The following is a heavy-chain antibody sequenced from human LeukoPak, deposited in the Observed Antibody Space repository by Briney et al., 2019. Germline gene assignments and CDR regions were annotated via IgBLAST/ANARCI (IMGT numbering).Heavy chain of an antibody. Sequence: GGSLRLSCAASGFTFSSYGMHWVRQAPGKGLEWVAVISYDGSNKYYADSVKGRFTISRDNSKNTLYLQMNSLRAEDTAVYYCARSRSRSGYYYMYWGQGTLVTVSS. CDR2: ISYDGSNK. J-gene: IGHJ4*02. CDR3: ARSRSRSGYYYMY. D-gene: IGHD3-22*01. CDR1: GFTFSSYG. V-gene: IGHV3-30*19.